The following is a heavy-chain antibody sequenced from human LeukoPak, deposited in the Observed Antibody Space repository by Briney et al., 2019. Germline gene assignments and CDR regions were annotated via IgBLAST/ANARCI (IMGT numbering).Heavy chain of an antibody. Sequence: GGSLRLSCAASGFTFSSYSMNWIRQAPEKGLEWVSSISSSSSYIYYADSVKGRFTISRDNAKNSLYLQMNSLRAEDTAVYYCATDIVVVPAAIGFGYWGQGTLVTVSS. D-gene: IGHD2-2*02. CDR2: ISSSSSYI. V-gene: IGHV3-21*01. CDR3: ATDIVVVPAAIGFGY. J-gene: IGHJ4*02. CDR1: GFTFSSYS.